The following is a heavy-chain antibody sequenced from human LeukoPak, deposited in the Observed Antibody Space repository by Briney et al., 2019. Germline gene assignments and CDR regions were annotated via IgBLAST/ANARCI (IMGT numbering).Heavy chain of an antibody. D-gene: IGHD2-15*01. Sequence: GGSLRLSCAASGFTFSDYYMSWIRQAPGKGLEWVSYIRSSGSTIYYADSVKGRFTISRDNAKNSLYLQMNSLRAEDTAVYYGARSLGYYYYYYGMDVWGQGTTVTVSS. CDR3: ARSLGYYYYYYGMDV. CDR1: GFTFSDYY. J-gene: IGHJ6*02. CDR2: IRSSGSTI. V-gene: IGHV3-11*01.